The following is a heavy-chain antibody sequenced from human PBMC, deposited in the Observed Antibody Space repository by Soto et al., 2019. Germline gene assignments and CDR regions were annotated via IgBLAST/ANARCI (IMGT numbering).Heavy chain of an antibody. CDR3: ARGMSPQDY. CDR1: GFSISSGFY. Sequence: SETLSLTCNVSGFSISSGFYWGWVRQPPGKGLEWIGAIYHSGTTYFNPSLKSRVTMSIDTSKNQFSLSLASVAAADTAMYYCARGMSPQDYWGQGTLVTVSS. V-gene: IGHV4-38-2*02. J-gene: IGHJ4*02. CDR2: IYHSGTT. D-gene: IGHD6-13*01.